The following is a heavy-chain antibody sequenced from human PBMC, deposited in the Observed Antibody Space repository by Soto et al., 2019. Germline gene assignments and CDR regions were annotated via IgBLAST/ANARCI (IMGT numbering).Heavy chain of an antibody. V-gene: IGHV3-30*03. D-gene: IGHD2-15*01. CDR1: GFTFSNFG. Sequence: QVQLVESGGGVVQPGGSLRLSCAASGFTFSNFGMHWVRQAPGKGLEWVAVVFFDGSREFYADSVKGRFSLSRDNSKNKRYLQMSSLRADDTAVYYCARDGYCRGIICDSEYYYGLDVWGRGTRVTVS. CDR2: VFFDGSRE. J-gene: IGHJ6*02. CDR3: ARDGYCRGIICDSEYYYGLDV.